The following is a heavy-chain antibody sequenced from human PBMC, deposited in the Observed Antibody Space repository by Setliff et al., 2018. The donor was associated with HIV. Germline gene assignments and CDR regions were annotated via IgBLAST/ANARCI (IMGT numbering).Heavy chain of an antibody. J-gene: IGHJ4*02. V-gene: IGHV3-48*04. CDR2: ISSSSSTI. D-gene: IGHD2-2*01. CDR1: GFTFSSYS. CDR3: VRDTTSGWMLTN. Sequence: GGSLRLSCAASGFTFSSYSMNWVRQAPGKGLEWVSYISSSSSTIYYADSVKGRFTISRDNARDSLYLQMSSLRAEDTAVYYCVRDTTSGWMLTNWGQGTLVTVSS.